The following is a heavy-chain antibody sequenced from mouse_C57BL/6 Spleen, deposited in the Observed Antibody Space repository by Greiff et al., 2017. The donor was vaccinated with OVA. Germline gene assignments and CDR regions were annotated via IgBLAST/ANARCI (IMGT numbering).Heavy chain of an antibody. CDR3: ANLRRLRHYDAMDY. D-gene: IGHD2-4*01. CDR2: ILPGSGST. Sequence: QVQLQQSGAELMKPGASVKLSCKATGYTFTGYWIEWVKQRPGHGLAWIGEILPGSGSTNYNEKFKGKATFTADTSSNTAYMQHSSLTTEDAAIDYCANLRRLRHYDAMDYWGQGTTVTVSS. V-gene: IGHV1-9*01. J-gene: IGHJ4*01. CDR1: GYTFTGYW.